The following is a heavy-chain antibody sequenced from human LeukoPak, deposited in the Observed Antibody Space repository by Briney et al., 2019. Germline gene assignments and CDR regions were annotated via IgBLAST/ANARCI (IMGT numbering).Heavy chain of an antibody. J-gene: IGHJ6*02. CDR3: ASLAYYYGSGSYYQGMDV. CDR1: GFTFSSYA. Sequence: PGGSLRLSCAASGFTFSSYAMSWVRQAPGKGLEWVSAISGSGGSTYYADSVKGRFTVSRDNSKNTLYLQMNSLRAEDTAVYYCASLAYYYGSGSYYQGMDVWGQGTTVTVSS. V-gene: IGHV3-23*01. CDR2: ISGSGGST. D-gene: IGHD3-10*01.